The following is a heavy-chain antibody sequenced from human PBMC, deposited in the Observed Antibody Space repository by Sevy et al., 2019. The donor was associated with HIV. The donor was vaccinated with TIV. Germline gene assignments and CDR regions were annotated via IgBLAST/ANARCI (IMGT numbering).Heavy chain of an antibody. V-gene: IGHV3-72*01. CDR1: GFTFSDHY. J-gene: IGHJ4*02. Sequence: GGSLRLSCAASGFTFSDHYMEWVRQAPGKGLEWIGRTRNKADGYTTEYAASVKGRFTISRDDSKNSVYLQMNSLKTEDTAVYYCTTHAGIAAAGRVFDYWGQGTLVTVSS. CDR3: TTHAGIAAAGRVFDY. D-gene: IGHD6-13*01. CDR2: TRNKADGYTT.